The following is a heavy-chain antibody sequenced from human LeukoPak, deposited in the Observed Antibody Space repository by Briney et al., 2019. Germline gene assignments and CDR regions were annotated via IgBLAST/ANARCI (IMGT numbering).Heavy chain of an antibody. Sequence: PGGSLRLSCAASGFTFSSHTMSWVRQAPGQGLEWISYITSSSDAICYADSVRGRFTISRDNAKNSLYLEMDSLRDEDTAVYYCARGHYDVLAVYYYYGMDVWGPGTTVTVSS. J-gene: IGHJ6*02. D-gene: IGHD3-9*01. CDR1: GFTFSSHT. CDR2: ITSSSDAI. CDR3: ARGHYDVLAVYYYYGMDV. V-gene: IGHV3-48*02.